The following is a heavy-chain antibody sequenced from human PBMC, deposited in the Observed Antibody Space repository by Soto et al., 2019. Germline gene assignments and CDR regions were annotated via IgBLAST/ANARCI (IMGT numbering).Heavy chain of an antibody. D-gene: IGHD2-15*01. CDR3: ARDVVAVVAGNIYFYYGMDV. Sequence: EVQLVESGGGLVQPGGSLRLSCAASKINFSNYWMSWVRQAPGKGLEWVANIKQDGSEKYYVDSVKGRFSISRDNAKTSLYLQMNSLSAEDTAVYYCARDVVAVVAGNIYFYYGMDVWGQGTTVTVSS. J-gene: IGHJ6*02. CDR1: KINFSNYW. CDR2: IKQDGSEK. V-gene: IGHV3-7*03.